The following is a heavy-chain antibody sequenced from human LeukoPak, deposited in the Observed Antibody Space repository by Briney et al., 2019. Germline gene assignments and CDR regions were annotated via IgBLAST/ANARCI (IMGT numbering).Heavy chain of an antibody. D-gene: IGHD3-9*01. CDR1: GFTFSSYA. CDR2: ISGSDGST. CDR3: ARDLDWGAFDA. V-gene: IGHV3-23*01. J-gene: IGHJ5*02. Sequence: GGSLRLSCAASGFTFSSYAMSWVRQAPGKGLEWVSGISGSDGSTYYADSVKGRFTISRDNSKITLYLQMNSLRAEDTAVYYCARDLDWGAFDAWGQGTLVTVSS.